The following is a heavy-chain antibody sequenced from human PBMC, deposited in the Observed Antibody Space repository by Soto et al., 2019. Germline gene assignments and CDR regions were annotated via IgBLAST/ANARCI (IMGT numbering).Heavy chain of an antibody. CDR1: GFSFSNYY. D-gene: IGHD5-12*01. V-gene: IGHV3-64*01. CDR2: ISSNGGST. Sequence: PGGSLRLSCAALGFSFSNYYMTWVRQAPGKGLEWVSVISSNGGSTYYANSVKGRFTISRDNSKNTLYLQMGSLRAEDMAVYYCATLGSGYDDYWGQGTLVTVSS. CDR3: ATLGSGYDDY. J-gene: IGHJ4*02.